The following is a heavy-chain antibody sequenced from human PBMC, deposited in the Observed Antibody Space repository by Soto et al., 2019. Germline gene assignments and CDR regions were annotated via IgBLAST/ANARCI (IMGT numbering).Heavy chain of an antibody. Sequence: GSLRLSCAASGFTFSSYSMNWVRQAPGKGLEWVSYISSSSSTIYYADSVKGRFTISRDNAKNSLYLQMNSLRDEDTAVYYCARDRALGGVIASFVYYYDSSGYDNDAFDIWGQGTMVTVS. CDR2: ISSSSSTI. CDR1: GFTFSSYS. V-gene: IGHV3-48*02. CDR3: ARDRALGGVIASFVYYYDSSGYDNDAFDI. J-gene: IGHJ3*02. D-gene: IGHD3-22*01.